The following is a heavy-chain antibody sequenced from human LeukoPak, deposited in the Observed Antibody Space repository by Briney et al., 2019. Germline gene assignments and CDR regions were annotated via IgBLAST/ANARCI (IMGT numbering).Heavy chain of an antibody. Sequence: PSETLSLTCTVSGGSISSYYWSWIRQPPGKGLEWIGYIYYSGSTNYNPSLKSRVTISVDTSKNQFSLKLSSVTAADTAVYYCARARRGEGFYYYMDVWGKGTTVTVSS. V-gene: IGHV4-59*12. D-gene: IGHD3-10*01. CDR2: IYYSGST. J-gene: IGHJ6*03. CDR1: GGSISSYY. CDR3: ARARRGEGFYYYMDV.